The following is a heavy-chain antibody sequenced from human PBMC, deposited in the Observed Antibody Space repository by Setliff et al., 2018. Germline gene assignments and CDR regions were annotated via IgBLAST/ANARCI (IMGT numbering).Heavy chain of an antibody. J-gene: IGHJ4*02. CDR1: GDSLDSGAVY. D-gene: IGHD5-12*01. V-gene: IGHV4-61*09. CDR3: ARTNYDADY. CDR2: IFPSGTT. Sequence: SETLSLTCLVSGDSLDSGAVYWTWIRQPAGKGLEWIGHIFPSGTTKYNPSLQSRVTISLDTSNHQFSLTLSSMTAADTAVYYCARTNYDADYWGPGLLVTVSS.